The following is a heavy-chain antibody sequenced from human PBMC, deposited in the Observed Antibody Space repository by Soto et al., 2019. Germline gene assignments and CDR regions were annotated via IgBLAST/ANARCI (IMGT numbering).Heavy chain of an antibody. CDR2: VSYDGSNK. CDR1: GFTFSSYA. Sequence: GGSLRLSCAASGFTFSSYAMHWVRQAPGKGLEWVAVVSYDGSNKYYADSVKGRFTISRDNSKNTLYLQMNSLRAEDTAVYYCARTPYGDYDGGTDYFDYWGQGTLVTVSS. V-gene: IGHV3-30-3*01. CDR3: ARTPYGDYDGGTDYFDY. D-gene: IGHD4-17*01. J-gene: IGHJ4*02.